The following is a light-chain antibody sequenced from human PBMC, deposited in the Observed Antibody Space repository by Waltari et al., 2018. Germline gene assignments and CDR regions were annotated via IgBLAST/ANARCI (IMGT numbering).Light chain of an antibody. V-gene: IGLV1-40*01. CDR1: GSNIGAGYD. CDR3: QSFDTTQNAWV. Sequence: QSVLTQPPSVSGAPGQTIMISCSGRGSNIGAGYDVHWYQQLPGTAPKLVIYEHVKRPSGVPDRFSGSKSGTSVSLAITDLQAEDEADYYCQSFDTTQNAWVFGGGTKLIVV. J-gene: IGLJ3*02. CDR2: EHV.